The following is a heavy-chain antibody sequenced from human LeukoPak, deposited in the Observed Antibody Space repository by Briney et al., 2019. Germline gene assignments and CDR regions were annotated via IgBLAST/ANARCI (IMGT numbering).Heavy chain of an antibody. Sequence: GASVKVSCKASGYSFTDYDFSWVRQAPGQGLEWLGWVSIHNDNTNYAREFQDRITMTTDISTSTAYMELKSLTSDDTAVYFCARTGHYQLDSWGQGTLVTVSS. CDR2: VSIHNDNT. CDR3: ARTGHYQLDS. V-gene: IGHV1-18*01. J-gene: IGHJ4*02. CDR1: GYSFTDYD. D-gene: IGHD3-9*01.